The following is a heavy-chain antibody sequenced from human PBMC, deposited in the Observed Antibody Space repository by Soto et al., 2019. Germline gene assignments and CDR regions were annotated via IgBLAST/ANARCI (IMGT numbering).Heavy chain of an antibody. CDR1: GFTFSNHA. D-gene: IGHD3-3*01. Sequence: EVHLLESGGGLVQPGGSLRLSCAASGFTFSNHAMSWVRQTPGEGLEWVSGISVSGDNTYYADSVRGRFTVSRDNSNSPWYLQTTSRRAEDTPLIYWAKRLPLFGLHKRSPEAAYWGQGTWAPSPQ. V-gene: IGHV3-23*01. CDR2: ISVSGDNT. CDR3: AKRLPLFGLHKRSPEAAY. J-gene: IGHJ4*02.